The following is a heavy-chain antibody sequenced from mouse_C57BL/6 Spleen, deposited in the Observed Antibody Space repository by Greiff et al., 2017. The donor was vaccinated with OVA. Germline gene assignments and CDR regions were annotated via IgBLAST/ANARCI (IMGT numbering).Heavy chain of an antibody. CDR1: GYTFTSYW. CDR3: ARSTAQATFWFAY. V-gene: IGHV1-53*01. CDR2: INPSNGGT. J-gene: IGHJ3*01. D-gene: IGHD3-2*02. Sequence: QVQLQQPGTELVKPGASVKLSCKASGYTFTSYWMHWVKQRPGQGLEWIGNINPSNGGTKYNEKFKSKATLTVDKPSSTAYMQLSSLTSEDSAVYYCARSTAQATFWFAYWGQGTLVTVSA.